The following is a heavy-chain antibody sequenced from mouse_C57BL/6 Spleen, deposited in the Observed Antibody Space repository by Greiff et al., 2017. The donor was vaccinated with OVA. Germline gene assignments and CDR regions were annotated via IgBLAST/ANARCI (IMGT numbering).Heavy chain of an antibody. CDR1: GYTFTSYW. D-gene: IGHD2-2*01. CDR3: ARSRDMVTTGFAY. CDR2: IDPSDSYT. J-gene: IGHJ3*01. V-gene: IGHV1-59*01. Sequence: QVHVKQPGAELVRPGTSVKLSCKASGYTFTSYWMHWVKQRPGQGLEWIGVIDPSDSYTNYNQKFKGKATLTVDTSSSTAYMQLSSLTSGDSAVYYCARSRDMVTTGFAYWGQGTLVTVSA.